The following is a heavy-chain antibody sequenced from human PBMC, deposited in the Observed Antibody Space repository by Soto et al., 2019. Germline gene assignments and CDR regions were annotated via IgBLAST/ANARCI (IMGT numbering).Heavy chain of an antibody. Sequence: ASVKVSCKASGGTFSSYTISWVRQAPGQGLEWMGRIIPILGIANYAQKFQGRVTITADKSTSTAYMELSSLRSEDTAVYYCARLLDIVATASSYYYMDVWGKGTTVTVSS. CDR1: GGTFSSYT. CDR2: IIPILGIA. J-gene: IGHJ6*03. V-gene: IGHV1-69*02. CDR3: ARLLDIVATASSYYYMDV. D-gene: IGHD5-12*01.